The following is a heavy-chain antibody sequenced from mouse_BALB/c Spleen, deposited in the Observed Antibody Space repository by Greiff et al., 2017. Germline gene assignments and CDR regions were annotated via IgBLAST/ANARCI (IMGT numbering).Heavy chain of an antibody. Sequence: EVQVVESGGGLVKPGGSLKLSCAASGFTFSSYTMSWVRQTPDKRLEWVATISSGGSYTYYPDSVKGRFTISRDNAKNTLYLQMSSLKSEDTAMYYCTRDLIYYDYDGYWYFDVWGAGTTVTVSS. V-gene: IGHV5-6-4*01. CDR1: GFTFSSYT. D-gene: IGHD2-4*01. J-gene: IGHJ1*01. CDR2: ISSGGSYT. CDR3: TRDLIYYDYDGYWYFDV.